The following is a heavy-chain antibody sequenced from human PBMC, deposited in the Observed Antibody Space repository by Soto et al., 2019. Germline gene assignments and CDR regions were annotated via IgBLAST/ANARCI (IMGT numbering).Heavy chain of an antibody. CDR1: RFTFSSFW. Sequence: GSLRLSCAASRFTFSSFWFHCGRQPPGKGLVWVSHFNSDCSSRSYAGSVKGRCPISRDNAKNTLYLQMNSLRAEDTAVYYCARDLADYGGDFWEQGTLDTVSS. CDR2: FNSDCSSR. V-gene: IGHV3-74*01. D-gene: IGHD4-17*01. CDR3: ARDLADYGGDF. J-gene: IGHJ4*02.